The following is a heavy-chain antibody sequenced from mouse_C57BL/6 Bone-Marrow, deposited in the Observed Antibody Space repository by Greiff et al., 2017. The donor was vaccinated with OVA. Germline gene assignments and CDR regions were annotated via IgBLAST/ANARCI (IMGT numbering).Heavy chain of an antibody. V-gene: IGHV1-76*01. Sequence: VQLQESGAELVRPGASVKLSYKASGYTFTDYYINWVKQRPGQGLEWIARIYPGSGNTYYNEKFKGKATLTAEKSSSTAYMQLSSLTSEDSAVYFCARAPPITTVDWAMDYWVKEPQSPSPQ. CDR3: ARAPPITTVDWAMDY. J-gene: IGHJ4*01. CDR1: GYTFTDYY. CDR2: IYPGSGNT. D-gene: IGHD1-1*01.